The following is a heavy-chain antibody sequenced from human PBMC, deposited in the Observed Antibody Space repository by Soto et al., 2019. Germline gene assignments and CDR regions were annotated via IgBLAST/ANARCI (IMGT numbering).Heavy chain of an antibody. D-gene: IGHD3-9*01. Sequence: VASVKVSCKASGYTFTSYAMHWVRQAPGQRLEWMGWSNAGNGNTKYSQEFQGRVTITRDTSASTAYMELSSLRSEDMAGYYCARGGGILTGYWQFDYWGQGTLVTVSS. J-gene: IGHJ4*02. V-gene: IGHV1-3*02. CDR1: GYTFTSYA. CDR3: ARGGGILTGYWQFDY. CDR2: SNAGNGNT.